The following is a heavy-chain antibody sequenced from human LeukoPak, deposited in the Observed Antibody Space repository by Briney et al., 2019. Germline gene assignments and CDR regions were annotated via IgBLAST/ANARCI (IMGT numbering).Heavy chain of an antibody. CDR3: ARTTEGGYTYNYFYYYYMDV. Sequence: SETLSLTCTVSGVSISSYYWSWIRQPPGKGLEWIGYIYYSGSTNYNPSLKSRISISVDTSKNQFSLKLSSVTAADTAVYYCARTTEGGYTYNYFYYYYMDVWGKGTTVTISS. D-gene: IGHD5-18*01. CDR2: IYYSGST. J-gene: IGHJ6*03. V-gene: IGHV4-59*01. CDR1: GVSISSYY.